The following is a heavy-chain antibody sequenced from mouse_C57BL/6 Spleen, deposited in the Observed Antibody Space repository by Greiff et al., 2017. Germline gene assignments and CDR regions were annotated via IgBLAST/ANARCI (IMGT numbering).Heavy chain of an antibody. V-gene: IGHV1-15*01. J-gene: IGHJ3*01. Sequence: QVQLQQSGAELVRPGASVTLSCKASGYTFTDYEMHWVKQTPVHGLEWIGAIDPETGGTAYNQKFKGKAILTADKSSSTAYVELRSLTSEDSAVYYCTGAHYYRFAYWGQGTLVTVSA. CDR3: TGAHYYRFAY. CDR1: GYTFTDYE. D-gene: IGHD1-1*01. CDR2: IDPETGGT.